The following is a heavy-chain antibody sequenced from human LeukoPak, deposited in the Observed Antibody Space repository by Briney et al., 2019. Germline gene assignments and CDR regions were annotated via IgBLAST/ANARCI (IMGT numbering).Heavy chain of an antibody. Sequence: TLSLTCTVSGGSISPYAWSWIRQPPGKAPECLALIYWDNDRRYSPSLRSRLTITKDTSKNQVVLTMTNMDPVDTATYYCAHRVFQGGYWDSGKFDYWGQGIPVTVSS. V-gene: IGHV2-5*08. D-gene: IGHD2-8*02. CDR3: AHRVFQGGYWDSGKFDY. CDR2: IYWDNDR. J-gene: IGHJ4*02. CDR1: GGSISPYAWS.